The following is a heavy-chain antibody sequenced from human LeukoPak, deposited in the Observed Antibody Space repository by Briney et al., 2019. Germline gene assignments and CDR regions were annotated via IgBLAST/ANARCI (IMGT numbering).Heavy chain of an antibody. J-gene: IGHJ4*02. Sequence: PGGSLRLSCAASGFTFSSYAMSWVRQAPGKGLEWVSAISGSGGSTYYADSVKGRFTISRNNSKNTLCLQMNSLRAEDTAVYYCAFVVGATGDYWGQGTLVTVSS. CDR1: GFTFSSYA. V-gene: IGHV3-23*01. D-gene: IGHD1-26*01. CDR2: ISGSGGST. CDR3: AFVVGATGDY.